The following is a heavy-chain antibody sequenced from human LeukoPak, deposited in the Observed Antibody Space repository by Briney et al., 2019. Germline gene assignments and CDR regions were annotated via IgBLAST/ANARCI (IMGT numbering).Heavy chain of an antibody. CDR3: ARDTFHPGLIDS. D-gene: IGHD2-21*01. V-gene: IGHV3-21*05. J-gene: IGHJ4*02. CDR2: INTDSSDI. Sequence: GGSLRLSCAASGFTFSRYAMNWVRQAPGKGLEWVSYINTDSSDIHYADSVKGRFTISRDNARNTLYLQLSSLRAEDSAVYYCARDTFHPGLIDSWGQGTLVTVYS. CDR1: GFTFSRYA.